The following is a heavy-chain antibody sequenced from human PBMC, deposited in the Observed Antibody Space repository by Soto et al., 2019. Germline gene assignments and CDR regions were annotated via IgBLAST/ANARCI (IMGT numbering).Heavy chain of an antibody. V-gene: IGHV1-2*02. J-gene: IGHJ6*02. D-gene: IGHD6-19*01. CDR1: GYAFNGYY. Sequence: QVQLVQSGAEMKKPGASVKVSCKASGYAFNGYYIHWVRQAPGQGLEWMGWINPNDGGTSYAQKFQGRVTMASDTPTSTAYMELSRLRSDDTAVYYCARDGQWLVTPYYYSGMDVWGQGTTVTVSS. CDR3: ARDGQWLVTPYYYSGMDV. CDR2: INPNDGGT.